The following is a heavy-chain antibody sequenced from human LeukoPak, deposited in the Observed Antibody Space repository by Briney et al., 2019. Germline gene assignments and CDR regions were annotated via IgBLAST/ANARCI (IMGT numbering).Heavy chain of an antibody. CDR1: GFTFSTYA. CDR2: ISGSGGST. V-gene: IGHV3-23*01. D-gene: IGHD5-18*01. CDR3: AKGTTGMAPRGYFDD. J-gene: IGHJ4*02. Sequence: PRGSLRLSCAVSGFTFSTYAMNWVRQAPGKGLEWVSVISGSGGSTYYADSVKGRFTISRDNSKNTLYLQMNSLTVEDTAVYYCAKGTTGMAPRGYFDDWGQGTLVTVSS.